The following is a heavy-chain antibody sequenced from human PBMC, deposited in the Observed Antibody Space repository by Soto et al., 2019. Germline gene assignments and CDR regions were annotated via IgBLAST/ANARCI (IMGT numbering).Heavy chain of an antibody. D-gene: IGHD3-10*01. CDR2: INHSGST. CDR1: GGSFSGYY. V-gene: IGHV4-34*01. Sequence: QVQLQQWGAGLLKPSETLSLTCAVYGGSFSGYYWSWIRQPPGKGLEWIGEINHSGSTNYNPSLKSRVTISVDTSTNQFSRKLSSVTAADTAVYYCASYGSGSSFDYWGQGTLVTVSS. J-gene: IGHJ4*02. CDR3: ASYGSGSSFDY.